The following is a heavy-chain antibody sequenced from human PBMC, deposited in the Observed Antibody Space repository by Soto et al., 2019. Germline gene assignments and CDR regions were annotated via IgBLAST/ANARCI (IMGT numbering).Heavy chain of an antibody. CDR1: VDSMNSNY. CDR2: IFGRGST. D-gene: IGHD3-10*01. CDR3: AREAVVRGVTFDY. J-gene: IGHJ4*02. Sequence: LSLTCTVSVDSMNSNYWTWIRQPAGKGLEWIGRIFGRGSTNYNPSLKSRVTISIDTSKSQFSLKLSSVTAADTAVYYCAREAVVRGVTFDYWGQGILVTVSS. V-gene: IGHV4-4*07.